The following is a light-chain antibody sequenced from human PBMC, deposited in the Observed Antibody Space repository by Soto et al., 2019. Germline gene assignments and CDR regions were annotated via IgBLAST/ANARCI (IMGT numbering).Light chain of an antibody. CDR2: AAS. Sequence: DIQMTQSPSSLSASVGDRVTITCRAIQSISSYLNWYQQKPGKAPKLLIYAASSLHSGVPSRFSGSGSGTDLTLTISSLPPEDFASYYCQQSYSTPPWTFGQGTKVEIK. J-gene: IGKJ1*01. CDR1: QSISSY. V-gene: IGKV1-39*01. CDR3: QQSYSTPPWT.